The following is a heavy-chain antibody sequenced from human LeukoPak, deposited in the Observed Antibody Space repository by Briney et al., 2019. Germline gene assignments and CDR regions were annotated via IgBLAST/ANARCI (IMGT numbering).Heavy chain of an antibody. CDR2: IYPGDSDT. CDR3: ARSGGNYYSI. D-gene: IGHD1-26*01. Sequence: GESLQISCKGSGSMFTSYWIGWVRQVPGKGLEWMGIIYPGDSDTIYSPSFQGQVTISADKSTSTANLQWSSLKASDTAMYYCARSGGNYYSIWGQGTMVTVSS. J-gene: IGHJ3*02. CDR1: GSMFTSYW. V-gene: IGHV5-51*01.